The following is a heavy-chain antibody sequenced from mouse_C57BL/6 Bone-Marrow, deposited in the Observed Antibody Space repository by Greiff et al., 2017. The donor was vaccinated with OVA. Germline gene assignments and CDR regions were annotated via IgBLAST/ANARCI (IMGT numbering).Heavy chain of an antibody. D-gene: IGHD1-1*02. CDR2: IHPNSGST. Sequence: QVQLQQSGAELVKPGASVKLSCKASGYTFTSYWMHWVKQRPGQGLEWIGMIHPNSGSTNYNEKFKSKATLTVDKSSSTAYMQLSSLTSEDSAVYYCARHYDFYAMDYWGQGTSVTVSS. CDR3: ARHYDFYAMDY. CDR1: GYTFTSYW. V-gene: IGHV1-64*01. J-gene: IGHJ4*01.